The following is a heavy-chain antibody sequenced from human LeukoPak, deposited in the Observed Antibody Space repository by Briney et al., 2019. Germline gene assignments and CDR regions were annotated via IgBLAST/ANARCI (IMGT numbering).Heavy chain of an antibody. J-gene: IGHJ5*02. Sequence: RGYLRLYCAASGFTFSSQWMSCDRHPPGKGLQWVANIKEDRREKSYVDSVKGRFTISRDNAKNSLYLQMNSLRAEDTAVYYCARAFSWGQGTLVTVSS. D-gene: IGHD3-16*01. CDR3: ARAFS. CDR1: GFTFSSQW. CDR2: IKEDRREK. V-gene: IGHV3-7*01.